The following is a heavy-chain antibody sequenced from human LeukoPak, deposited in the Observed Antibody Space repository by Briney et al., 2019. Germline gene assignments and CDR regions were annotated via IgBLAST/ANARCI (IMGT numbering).Heavy chain of an antibody. CDR1: GFTFSSYA. J-gene: IGHJ4*02. CDR3: AKDPAY. D-gene: IGHD2-2*01. V-gene: IGHV3-23*01. CDR2: ITDSGDGT. Sequence: GGSLRLSCAASGFTFSSYAMSWVRQAPGRGLEWVSAITDSGDGTYYADSVKGRFTISRDNSRNTLYLQMNSLRAEDTAVYYCAKDPAYWGQGTLVTVSS.